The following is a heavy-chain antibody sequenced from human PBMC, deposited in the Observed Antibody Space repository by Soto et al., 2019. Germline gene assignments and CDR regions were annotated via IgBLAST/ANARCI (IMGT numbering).Heavy chain of an antibody. CDR3: ARERGPAGIILFDY. Sequence: GGSLRLSCAGSGFTFRNYGMQWVRQAPGKGLEWVALTSFDGFNQYYGKSVEGRFTISRDNSKNTLYLQMDSLRPEDSAMYFCARERGPAGIILFDYWGQGTLVTVSS. V-gene: IGHV3-30*03. CDR2: TSFDGFNQ. J-gene: IGHJ4*02. CDR1: GFTFRNYG. D-gene: IGHD3-3*01.